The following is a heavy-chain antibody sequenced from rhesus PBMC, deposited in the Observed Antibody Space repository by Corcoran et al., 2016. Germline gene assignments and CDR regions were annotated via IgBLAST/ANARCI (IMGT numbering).Heavy chain of an antibody. D-gene: IGHD4-35*01. Sequence: QVQLQESGPGLVKPSETLSLTCAVSGGSIGKTYWTWIRQAPGKGLEWIGYIYGSGSTSYNPSLKSRVTLSVDTSKNQFSLKLTSVTAADTAVYYCARSPSGNYYYFDLWGQGALLTVS. CDR1: GGSIGKTY. CDR3: ARSPSGNYYYFDL. CDR2: IYGSGST. J-gene: IGHJ1*01. V-gene: IGHV4S11*01.